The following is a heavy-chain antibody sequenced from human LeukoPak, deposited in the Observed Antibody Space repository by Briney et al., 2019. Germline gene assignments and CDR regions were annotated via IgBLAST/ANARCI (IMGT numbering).Heavy chain of an antibody. D-gene: IGHD3-3*01. Sequence: ASVTLSCKSSGYTFTNFAISWVRQAPGPGLEWIGWINLNNGNSNYAQKLQGRAAMSTDTFTATVYLELTGLTSDDTAVYYCAREGGRSTVSGVVITDPRHFEYWGQGALVTVSS. CDR1: GYTFTNFA. CDR2: INLNNGNS. CDR3: AREGGRSTVSGVVITDPRHFEY. V-gene: IGHV1-18*01. J-gene: IGHJ4*02.